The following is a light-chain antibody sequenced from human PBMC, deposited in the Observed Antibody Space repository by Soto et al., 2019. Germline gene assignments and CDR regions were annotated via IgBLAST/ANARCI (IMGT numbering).Light chain of an antibody. CDR1: QSVSSY. J-gene: IGKJ5*01. Sequence: EIVLTQSPATLSLSPGERGTLSCRASQSVSSYLAWYQQKPGQAPRLLIYDASNRATGIPARFSGSGSGTDFTLTISSLEPEDFAVYYCQQRSNLFGQGTRLEIK. V-gene: IGKV3-11*01. CDR2: DAS. CDR3: QQRSNL.